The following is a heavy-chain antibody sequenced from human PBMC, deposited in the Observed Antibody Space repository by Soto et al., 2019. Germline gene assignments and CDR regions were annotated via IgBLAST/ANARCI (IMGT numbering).Heavy chain of an antibody. CDR3: SSYLIVVTRSFGY. J-gene: IGHJ4*02. D-gene: IGHD2-21*01. Sequence: QVQLQESGPGLVKPSQPLSLTCTVSGGSISSGGYYWSWIRQHPGKGLEWIGYIYYSGSTYYNPYLKSRVTISLDASKNQFSLKLSSGTSAETAVYYRSSYLIVVTRSFGYWGQGTLVTVSS. V-gene: IGHV4-31*03. CDR2: IYYSGST. CDR1: GGSISSGGYY.